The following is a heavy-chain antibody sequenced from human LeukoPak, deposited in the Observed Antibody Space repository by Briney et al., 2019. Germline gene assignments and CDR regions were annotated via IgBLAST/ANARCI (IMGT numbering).Heavy chain of an antibody. D-gene: IGHD3-22*01. CDR2: ISAYNGNT. J-gene: IGHJ4*02. Sequence: GASVKVSCKASGYTFTSYGISWVRQAPGQGLEWMGWISAYNGNTNYAQKLQGRVTMTTDTSTSTAYMELRSLRSDDTAVYYCARGRLYDSSGYYYEAPYFDYWGQGTLVTVSS. CDR3: ARGRLYDSSGYYYEAPYFDY. CDR1: GYTFTSYG. V-gene: IGHV1-18*01.